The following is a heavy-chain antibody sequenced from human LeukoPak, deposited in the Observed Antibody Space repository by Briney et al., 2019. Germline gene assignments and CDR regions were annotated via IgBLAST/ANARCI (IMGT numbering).Heavy chain of an antibody. V-gene: IGHV1-46*01. J-gene: IGHJ4*02. CDR3: ARDQEAFDY. CDR2: TYPSDGST. CDR1: GYSFTSNC. Sequence: ASVKVSCKASGYSFTSNCIHWVRQAPGQGLEWMGMTYPSDGSTSYAQKFQSRVTVTRDTSTSTVHMELSGLRSEDTAVYYCARDQEAFDYWGQGTLVTVSS.